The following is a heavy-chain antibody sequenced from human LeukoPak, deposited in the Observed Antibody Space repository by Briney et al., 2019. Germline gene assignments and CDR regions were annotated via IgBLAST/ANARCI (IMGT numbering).Heavy chain of an antibody. J-gene: IGHJ4*02. V-gene: IGHV4-30-2*01. CDR1: GGSISSGGYS. Sequence: SETLSLTCAVSGGSISSGGYSWSWIRQPPGKGLEWIGYIYHSGSTYYNPSLKSRVTISVGRSKNQFSLKLSSVTAADTAVYYCARVAPAIPYYYGSIDYWGQGTLVTVSS. D-gene: IGHD3-10*01. CDR3: ARVAPAIPYYYGSIDY. CDR2: IYHSGST.